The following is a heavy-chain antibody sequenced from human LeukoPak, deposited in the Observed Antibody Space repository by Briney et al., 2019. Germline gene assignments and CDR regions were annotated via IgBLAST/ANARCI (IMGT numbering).Heavy chain of an antibody. J-gene: IGHJ6*03. CDR1: GYTFTGYY. D-gene: IGHD2-15*01. V-gene: IGHV1-2*02. Sequence: ASVKVSCKASGYTFTGYYMHWVRQAPGQGLEWMGWINPNSGGTNYAQKFQGRVTMTRDTSVSTAYMELSRLRSDDTAVYYCARGGGSPVTLGYYMDVWGKGTTVTVSS. CDR3: ARGGGSPVTLGYYMDV. CDR2: INPNSGGT.